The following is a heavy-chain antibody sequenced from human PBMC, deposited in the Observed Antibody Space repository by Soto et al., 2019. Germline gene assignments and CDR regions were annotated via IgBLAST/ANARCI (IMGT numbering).Heavy chain of an antibody. CDR1: GYSFSDYF. J-gene: IGHJ6*02. D-gene: IGHD1-26*01. CDR2: INPKTAAT. V-gene: IGHV1-2*02. CDR3: ARIKWGLNYPNGLDV. Sequence: QVQLVQSGAEVKKSGASVKVSCKPSGYSFSDYFIQWVRQAPGQGLEWVAWINPKTAATNYAKKFQGRVSLTWDTYSTTAYMELARLRPDGTAVYYCARIKWGLNYPNGLDVWGQGTTVIVSS.